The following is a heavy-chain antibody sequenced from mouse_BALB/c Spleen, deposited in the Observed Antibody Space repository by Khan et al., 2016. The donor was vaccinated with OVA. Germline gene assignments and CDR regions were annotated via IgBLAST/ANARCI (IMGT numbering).Heavy chain of an antibody. CDR1: GYTFINYW. CDR2: INPSTGYT. Sequence: QIQLVQSGAELAKPGASVKMSCKASGYTFINYWILWVKQRPGQGLEWIGYINPSTGYTEYNQNFKDKAPLTADKSSSTAYMQLSSLTSEDSAVYYGARRGQRWDFDYWGQGTTLTVSS. J-gene: IGHJ2*01. D-gene: IGHD1-1*01. CDR3: ARRGQRWDFDY. V-gene: IGHV1-7*01.